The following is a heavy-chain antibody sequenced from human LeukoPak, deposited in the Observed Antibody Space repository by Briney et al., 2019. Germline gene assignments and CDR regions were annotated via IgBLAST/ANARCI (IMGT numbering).Heavy chain of an antibody. V-gene: IGHV3-23*01. Sequence: GGSLRLSCEASGFIFSSYVMGWVRQAPGQGLEWVSSISVGGGDTFTADSVKGRFTITRENSKNTLYLQMMGLRVEDTAIYYCAKLNLGEMAYFDSWGQGIPVTVSS. CDR1: GFIFSSYV. CDR2: ISVGGGDT. J-gene: IGHJ4*02. D-gene: IGHD2-21*01. CDR3: AKLNLGEMAYFDS.